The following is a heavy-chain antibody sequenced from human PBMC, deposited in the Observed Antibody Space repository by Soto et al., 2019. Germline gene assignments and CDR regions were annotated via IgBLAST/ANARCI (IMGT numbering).Heavy chain of an antibody. V-gene: IGHV3-23*01. J-gene: IGHJ5*02. CDR1: GFTFSSYA. D-gene: IGHD6-13*01. CDR3: AKDPRTAGIAAAGPRFDP. Sequence: SLRLSCAASGFTFSSYAMRWVRQAPGKGLEWVSAISGSCGSTYYADSVKGRFTISRDNSKNTLYLQMNSLRAEDTAVYYCAKDPRTAGIAAAGPRFDPWGQGTLVTVSS. CDR2: ISGSCGST.